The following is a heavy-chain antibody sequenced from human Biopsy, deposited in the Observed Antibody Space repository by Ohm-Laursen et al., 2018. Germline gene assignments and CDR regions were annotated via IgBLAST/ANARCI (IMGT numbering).Heavy chain of an antibody. V-gene: IGHV4-59*12. CDR3: ASAGYNPDWNFDL. CDR1: GGPIDSYH. CDR2: IYFTGRT. D-gene: IGHD5-24*01. J-gene: IGHJ2*01. Sequence: TLSLTCTVSGGPIDSYHWSWIRQPPGKALEWIGYIYFTGRTSYNPSLKSRVTMSVNTSKKQFSLRLSSVTAADTAVYYCASAGYNPDWNFDLWGRGTRVTVSS.